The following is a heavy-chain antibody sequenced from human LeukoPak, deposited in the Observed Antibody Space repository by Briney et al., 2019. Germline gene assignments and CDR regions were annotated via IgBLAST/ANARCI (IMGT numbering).Heavy chain of an antibody. J-gene: IGHJ6*03. CDR2: VDHSGST. CDR1: GGSLSGYR. Sequence: SETLSLTCEVYGGSLSGYRWTWIRQPPGKGLEWIGEVDHSGSTTYTSSLEGRVTITADNSKNQSSLSLTSVTAADTAVYYCARVFGYYYYYLDVWGKGTTVTVSS. CDR3: ARVFGYYYYYLDV. V-gene: IGHV4-34*01. D-gene: IGHD3-10*01.